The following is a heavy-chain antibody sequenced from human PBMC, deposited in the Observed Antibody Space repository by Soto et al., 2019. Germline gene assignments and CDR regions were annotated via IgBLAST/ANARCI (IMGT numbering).Heavy chain of an antibody. CDR2: MNPNSGNT. V-gene: IGHV1-8*01. CDR3: ATGKELYDILTDPPS. J-gene: IGHJ4*02. CDR1: GYTFTSYD. Sequence: QVQLVQSGAEVKKPGASVKVSCKASGYTFTSYDINWVRQATGQGLEWMGWMNPNSGNTGYAQKFQGRVTMTRNTSISTAYMEPSSLRSEDTAVYYCATGKELYDILTDPPSWGQGTLVTVSS. D-gene: IGHD3-9*01.